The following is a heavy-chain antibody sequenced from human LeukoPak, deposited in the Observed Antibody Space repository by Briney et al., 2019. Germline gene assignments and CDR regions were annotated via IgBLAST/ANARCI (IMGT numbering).Heavy chain of an antibody. CDR1: GGSISSYY. CDR2: IYYRGST. Sequence: PSETLSLTCTVSGGSISSYYWSWIRQPPGKGLEWIGCIYYRGSTNYNPSLKSRVTISVDTSKNQFSLKLSSVTAADTAEYYCARDLGATGAFDIWGQGTMVTVSS. CDR3: ARDLGATGAFDI. V-gene: IGHV4-59*01. J-gene: IGHJ3*02. D-gene: IGHD1-26*01.